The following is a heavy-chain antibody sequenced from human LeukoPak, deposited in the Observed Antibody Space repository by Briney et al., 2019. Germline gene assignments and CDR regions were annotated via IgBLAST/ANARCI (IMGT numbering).Heavy chain of an antibody. CDR2: ISGSGGST. Sequence: GGSLRLSCAASGFTFSSYSMNWVRQAPGKGLEWVSAISGSGGSTYYADSVKGRFTISRDNSKNTLYLQMNSLRAEDTAVYYCAKRRNYWYFDLWGRGTLVTVSS. CDR1: GFTFSSYS. V-gene: IGHV3-23*01. J-gene: IGHJ2*01. CDR3: AKRRNYWYFDL.